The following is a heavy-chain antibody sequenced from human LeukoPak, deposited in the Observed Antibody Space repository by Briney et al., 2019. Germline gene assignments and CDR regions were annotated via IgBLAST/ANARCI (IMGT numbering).Heavy chain of an antibody. CDR1: GFTFSDYY. D-gene: IGHD5-12*01. CDR2: ISSSGSTI. CDR3: ARGERWLQSRVDY. Sequence: GGSLRLSCAASGFTFSDYYMSWIRQAPGKGLEWVSYISSSGSTIYYADSVKGRFTISSDNAKNSLYLQMNSLRAEDTAVYYCARGERWLQSRVDYWGQGTLVTVSS. J-gene: IGHJ4*02. V-gene: IGHV3-11*01.